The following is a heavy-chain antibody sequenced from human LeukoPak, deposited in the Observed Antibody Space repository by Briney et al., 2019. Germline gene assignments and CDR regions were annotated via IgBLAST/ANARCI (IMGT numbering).Heavy chain of an antibody. CDR2: IYYSGST. V-gene: IGHV4-59*01. Sequence: SETLSLTCTVSGGSISSYYWSWIRQPPGKGLEWIGYIYYSGSTNYNPSLKSRVTISVDTSKNQFSLKLSSVTAADTAVYHCARDGPRSSWYSGWFDPWGQGTLVTVSS. CDR3: ARDGPRSSWYSGWFDP. CDR1: GGSISSYY. J-gene: IGHJ5*02. D-gene: IGHD6-13*01.